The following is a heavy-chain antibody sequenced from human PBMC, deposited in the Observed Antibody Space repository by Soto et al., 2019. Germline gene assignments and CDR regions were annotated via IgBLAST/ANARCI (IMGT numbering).Heavy chain of an antibody. Sequence: QVQVQESGPGLVNPSETLSLSCTASVGTTRSYNWGWIRQPPGKGLEWIGYMYDTGSTSYNPSLKSRVTISVDTSKKQFSLKVNSVTAADTAVYYCVRQGIGNLHGLVDVWGQGTTVTVSS. J-gene: IGHJ6*02. D-gene: IGHD1-1*01. CDR3: VRQGIGNLHGLVDV. V-gene: IGHV4-59*08. CDR2: MYDTGST. CDR1: VGTTRSYN.